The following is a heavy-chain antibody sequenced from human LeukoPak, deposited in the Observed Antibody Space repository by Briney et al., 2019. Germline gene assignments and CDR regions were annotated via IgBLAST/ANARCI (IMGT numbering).Heavy chain of an antibody. Sequence: GGSLRLSCAASGFTFSSYDMHWVRQATGKGLEWVSAIGTAGDTYYPGSVKGRFTISRENAKDSLYLQMNSLRAEDTALYHCARSRLGFGEFKEFDYWGQGTLVTVSS. CDR3: ARSRLGFGEFKEFDY. D-gene: IGHD3-10*01. CDR2: IGTAGDT. J-gene: IGHJ4*02. CDR1: GFTFSSYD. V-gene: IGHV3-13*01.